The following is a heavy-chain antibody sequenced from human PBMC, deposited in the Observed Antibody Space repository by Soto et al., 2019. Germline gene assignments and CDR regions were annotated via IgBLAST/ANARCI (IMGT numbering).Heavy chain of an antibody. D-gene: IGHD3-10*01. J-gene: IGHJ6*03. CDR3: ARGRRGRRFGYHYYYYMDV. Sequence: QVQLQQWGAGLLKPSETLSLTCAVYGGSFSGYYWSWIRQPPGKGLEWIGEINHSGSTNYNPSVKSRVTISVDTSKNQFSLKLSAATAADTAVYYCARGRRGRRFGYHYYYYMDVWGKGTTVTVSS. CDR1: GGSFSGYY. V-gene: IGHV4-34*01. CDR2: INHSGST.